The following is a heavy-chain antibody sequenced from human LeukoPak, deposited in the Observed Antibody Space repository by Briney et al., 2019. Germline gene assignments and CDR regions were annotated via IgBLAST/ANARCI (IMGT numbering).Heavy chain of an antibody. Sequence: ASVKVSCKASGYTFTSYGISWVRQAPGQGLEWMGWISAYNGNKNFAQKLQGRVTMTTDTSTSTAYMELRSLTSDDTAVYYCARDRLRGGYYYGLDVWGQGTTVTVSS. V-gene: IGHV1-18*01. CDR2: ISAYNGNK. CDR3: ARDRLRGGYYYGLDV. D-gene: IGHD3-16*01. J-gene: IGHJ6*02. CDR1: GYTFTSYG.